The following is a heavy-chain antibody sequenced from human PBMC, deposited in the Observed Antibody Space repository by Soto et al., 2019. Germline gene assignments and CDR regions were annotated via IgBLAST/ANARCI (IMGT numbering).Heavy chain of an antibody. J-gene: IGHJ6*02. D-gene: IGHD3-22*01. CDR2: ISAYNGKT. CDR1: GYTFSNYD. Sequence: ASVKVSCKASGYTFSNYDITWVRQAPGQGLEWMGWISAYNGKTNYAQKLRGRVTLTTDTSTSTAYMELRSLRSDDTAVYYCARPYYYDSSGFRVDYYGRDVWGQGTTFTLSS. CDR3: ARPYYYDSSGFRVDYYGRDV. V-gene: IGHV1-18*01.